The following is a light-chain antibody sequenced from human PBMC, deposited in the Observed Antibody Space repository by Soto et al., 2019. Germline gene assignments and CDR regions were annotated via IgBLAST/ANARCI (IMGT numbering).Light chain of an antibody. V-gene: IGLV1-47*01. Sequence: SVLTQPPSVSGTPGQRVTISCSGSSSNIGSSYVYWYQQLPGTAPKLLIYRNNQWPSGVPDRFSGSKAGTSASLVISGLRSEDEADYYCSAWDESLSGWVFGGGTQLTVL. J-gene: IGLJ3*02. CDR3: SAWDESLSGWV. CDR1: SSNIGSSY. CDR2: RNN.